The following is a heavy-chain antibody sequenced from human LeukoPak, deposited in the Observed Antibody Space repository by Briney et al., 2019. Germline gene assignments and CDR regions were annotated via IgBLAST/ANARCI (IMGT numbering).Heavy chain of an antibody. CDR2: IYYSGST. V-gene: IGHV4-59*01. CDR3: ARIYRWYFDL. J-gene: IGHJ2*01. Sequence: PSETLSLTCNVSGGSITTYYWSWIRQPPGKGLEWIGYIYYSGSTKYNPSLRSRVTISADASKNQFSLKLSSPTAADTAVYYCARIYRWYFDLWGRGTLVTVSS. CDR1: GGSITTYY. D-gene: IGHD4-11*01.